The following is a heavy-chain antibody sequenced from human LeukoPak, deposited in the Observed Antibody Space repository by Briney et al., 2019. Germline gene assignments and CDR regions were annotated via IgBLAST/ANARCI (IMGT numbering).Heavy chain of an antibody. V-gene: IGHV3-74*01. D-gene: IGHD4-11*01. CDR2: INGDGSST. J-gene: IGHJ4*02. CDR1: GFTFRSYW. CDR3: ARETRTTFDY. Sequence: GGSLRLSCEASGFTFRSYWMHWVRQAPGKGLVWVSRINGDGSSTSYADSVKGRFTISRDNAKNTLYLQMNSLRAEDTAVYYCARETRTTFDYWGQGTPVTVSS.